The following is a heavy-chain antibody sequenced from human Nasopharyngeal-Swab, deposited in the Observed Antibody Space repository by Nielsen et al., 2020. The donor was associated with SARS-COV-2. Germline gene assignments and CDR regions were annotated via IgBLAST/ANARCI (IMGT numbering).Heavy chain of an antibody. CDR3: ARGDSSSSTGVDY. D-gene: IGHD6-6*01. V-gene: IGHV3-30-3*01. Sequence: WSRQRPGKGLEWVAVISYDGSNKYYADSVKGRFTISRDNSKNTLYLQMNSLRAEDTAVYYCARGDSSSSTGVDYWGQGTLVTVSS. J-gene: IGHJ4*02. CDR2: ISYDGSNK.